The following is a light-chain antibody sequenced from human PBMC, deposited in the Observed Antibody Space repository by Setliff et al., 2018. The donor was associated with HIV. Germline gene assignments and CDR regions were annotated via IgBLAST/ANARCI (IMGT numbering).Light chain of an antibody. Sequence: SNELTQPPSVSVAPGKTARITCGAYNIGSKSVHWYQQKPGQAPRLVIYNDRDRPSGIPERFSGSNSGNTATLTISRVEAGDEADYYCQVWHSSSDHYVFGSGTKVTVL. J-gene: IGLJ1*01. CDR2: NDR. CDR1: NIGSKS. CDR3: QVWHSSSDHYV. V-gene: IGLV3-21*01.